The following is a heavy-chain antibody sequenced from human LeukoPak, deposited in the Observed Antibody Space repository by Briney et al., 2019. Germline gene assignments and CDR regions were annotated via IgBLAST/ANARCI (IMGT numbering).Heavy chain of an antibody. CDR1: AFTFSRYG. Sequence: GGSLRLSCAASAFTFSRYGMHWVRQAPGKGLEWVAFIRYDGSIKYYADSVKGRFTISRDNSKNTLYLQMNSLRAEDTALYYCAKDTVKVTTIRRVPHYMDVWGKGTTVTISS. V-gene: IGHV3-30*02. J-gene: IGHJ6*03. CDR3: AKDTVKVTTIRRVPHYMDV. CDR2: IRYDGSIK. D-gene: IGHD5-12*01.